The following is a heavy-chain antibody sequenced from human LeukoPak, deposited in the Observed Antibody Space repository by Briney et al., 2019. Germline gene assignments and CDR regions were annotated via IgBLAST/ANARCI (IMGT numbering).Heavy chain of an antibody. CDR1: GGSISSYY. V-gene: IGHV4-4*07. CDR3: AREIAPAGIYYYYYMDV. CDR2: IYTSGST. D-gene: IGHD6-13*01. J-gene: IGHJ6*03. Sequence: SETLSLTCTVSGGSISSYYWTWIRQSAGKGLEWIGRIYTSGSTNYNPSLKSRVTMSVDTSKNQFSLKLSSVTAADTAVYYCAREIAPAGIYYYYYMDVWGKGTTVTISS.